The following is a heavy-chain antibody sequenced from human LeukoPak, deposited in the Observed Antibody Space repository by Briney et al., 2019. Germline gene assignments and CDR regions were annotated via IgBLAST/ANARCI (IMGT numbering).Heavy chain of an antibody. D-gene: IGHD6-19*01. V-gene: IGHV3-48*04. CDR2: ISSSSSTI. Sequence: PGGSPRLSCAATGFTFSSSTMNWVRQAPGKGLEWISFISSSSSTIYYADSVKGRFTISRDNAKNSLYLQMNSLRAEDTAVYYCASRGPLSGAWYFWGQGTLVTVSS. CDR3: ASRGPLSGAWYF. CDR1: GFTFSSST. J-gene: IGHJ4*02.